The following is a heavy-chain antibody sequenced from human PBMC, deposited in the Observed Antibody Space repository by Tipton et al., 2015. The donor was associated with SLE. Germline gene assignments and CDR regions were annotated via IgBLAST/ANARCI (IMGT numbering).Heavy chain of an antibody. V-gene: IGHV3-49*04. J-gene: IGHJ4*02. CDR1: GFTFGDYA. CDR3: AIGYSSWAY. D-gene: IGHD6-19*01. Sequence: SLRLSCTASGFTFGDYAMSWVRQAPGKGLEWVGFIRSKAYGGTTEYAASVKGRFTISRDNSKNTLYLQMNSLRAEDTAVYYCAIGYSSWAYWGQGTLVTVSS. CDR2: IRSKAYGGTT.